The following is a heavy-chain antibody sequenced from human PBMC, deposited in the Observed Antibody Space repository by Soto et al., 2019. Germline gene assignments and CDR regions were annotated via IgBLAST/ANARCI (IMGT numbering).Heavy chain of an antibody. CDR1: GYSFTSYW. Sequence: GESLKISCKGSGYSFTSYWISWVRQMPGKGLEWMGRIDPSDSYTNYSPSFQGHVTISADKSISTAYLQWSSLKASDTAMYYWARLPAAAGDRDSNFEYWGQGTLVTVSS. CDR2: IDPSDSYT. J-gene: IGHJ4*02. CDR3: ARLPAAAGDRDSNFEY. V-gene: IGHV5-10-1*01. D-gene: IGHD6-13*01.